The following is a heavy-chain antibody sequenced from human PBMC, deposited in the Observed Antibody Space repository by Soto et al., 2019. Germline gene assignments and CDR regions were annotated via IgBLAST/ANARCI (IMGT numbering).Heavy chain of an antibody. V-gene: IGHV3-23*01. J-gene: IGHJ4*02. D-gene: IGHD3-22*01. CDR3: AKGQSGGGSGYSDY. CDR2: ISGSGGST. CDR1: GFTFSSYA. Sequence: EVQLLESGGGLVQPGGSLRLSCAASGFTFSSYAMSWVRQAPGKGLEWVSAISGSGGSTYYADSVKGRFTISRDNSKNTLYLQMNRLRAEDTAVYYCAKGQSGGGSGYSDYWGQGTLVTVSS.